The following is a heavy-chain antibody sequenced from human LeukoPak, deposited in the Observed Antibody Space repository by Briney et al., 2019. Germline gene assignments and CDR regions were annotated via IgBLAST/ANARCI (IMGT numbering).Heavy chain of an antibody. J-gene: IGHJ3*02. D-gene: IGHD3-10*01. V-gene: IGHV3-30*02. Sequence: PGGSLRLSCAASGFTYSHYGMHWVRQAPGKGLEWVAFIQNDGSTIFYADPVRGRFTISRDNSKNTLYLQMNSLRAEDTAVYYCAKDLLLWFGELHAFDIWGQGTMVTVSS. CDR3: AKDLLLWFGELHAFDI. CDR1: GFTYSHYG. CDR2: IQNDGSTI.